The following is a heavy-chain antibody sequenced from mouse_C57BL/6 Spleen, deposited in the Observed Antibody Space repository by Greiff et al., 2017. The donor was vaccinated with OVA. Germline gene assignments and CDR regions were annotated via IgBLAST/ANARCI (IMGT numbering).Heavy chain of an antibody. V-gene: IGHV5-4*01. CDR3: ARDRGYGSSYWYFDV. CDR1: GFTFSSYA. J-gene: IGHJ1*03. D-gene: IGHD1-1*01. CDR2: ISDGGSYT. Sequence: EVQVVESGGGLVKPGGSLKLSCAASGFTFSSYAMSWVRQTPEKRLEWVATISDGGSYTYYPDNVKGRFTISRDNAKNNLYLQMSHLKSEDTAMYYCARDRGYGSSYWYFDVGGTGTTVTVSS.